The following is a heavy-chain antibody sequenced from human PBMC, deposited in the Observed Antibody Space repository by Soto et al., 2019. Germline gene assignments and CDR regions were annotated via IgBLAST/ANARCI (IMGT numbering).Heavy chain of an antibody. CDR3: AKGGAPAMDV. V-gene: IGHV3-30*18. CDR1: GFTFKNYD. D-gene: IGHD4-17*01. J-gene: IGHJ6*02. Sequence: QVQLVESGGGVVQPGTSLRLSCAASGFTFKNYDMYWVRQAPGKGLEWMVVISHDGSNKYYADSVKGRFTISRDNSKNTLYLQMISLRAEDTAMYYCAKGGAPAMDVWAQGTTVTVSS. CDR2: ISHDGSNK.